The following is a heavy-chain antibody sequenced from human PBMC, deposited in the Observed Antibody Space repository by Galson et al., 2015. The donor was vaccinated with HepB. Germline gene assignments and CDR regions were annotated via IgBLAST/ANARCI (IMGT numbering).Heavy chain of an antibody. J-gene: IGHJ4*02. Sequence: SLRLSCAASGFTFSTYSMIWVRQAPGKGLEWVSSISSSGNYIYQADSVKGRFTISRDNAKNSLYLQTNSLRAEDTAVYYCARSPDEGEPYFDYWGQGTLVTVSS. CDR1: GFTFSTYS. V-gene: IGHV3-21*01. CDR3: ARSPDEGEPYFDY. CDR2: ISSSGNYI. D-gene: IGHD5-24*01.